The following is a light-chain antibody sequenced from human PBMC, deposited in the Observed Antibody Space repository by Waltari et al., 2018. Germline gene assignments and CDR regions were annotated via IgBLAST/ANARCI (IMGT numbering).Light chain of an antibody. V-gene: IGKV4-1*01. CDR2: WAS. Sequence: IVMTQSPDSLAVSLGERATINCWSSQSVFWNSNKNNYLAWYQHKPGQPPKLLFYWASTRESGVPDRFSGGGSGTDFTLTINNLQAEDVAVYYCQQYYSFPLTFGGGTKVEIK. CDR1: QSVFWNSNKNNY. J-gene: IGKJ4*01. CDR3: QQYYSFPLT.